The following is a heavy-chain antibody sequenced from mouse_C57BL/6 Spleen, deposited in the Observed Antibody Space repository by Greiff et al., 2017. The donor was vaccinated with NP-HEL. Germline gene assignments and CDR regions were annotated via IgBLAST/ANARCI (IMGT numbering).Heavy chain of an antibody. J-gene: IGHJ3*01. CDR1: GFNIKNTY. Sequence: EVKLQESVAELVRPGASVKLSCTASGFNIKNTYMHWVKQRPEQGLEWIGRIDPANGNTNYAPKFQGKATLTADTSSNTAYLQLSSLTSADTAIYYCASYPWFAYWGQGTLVTVSA. V-gene: IGHV14-3*01. D-gene: IGHD5-5*01. CDR3: ASYPWFAY. CDR2: IDPANGNT.